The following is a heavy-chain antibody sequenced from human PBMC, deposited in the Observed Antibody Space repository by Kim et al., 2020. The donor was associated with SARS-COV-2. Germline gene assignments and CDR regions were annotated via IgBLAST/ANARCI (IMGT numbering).Heavy chain of an antibody. CDR1: GGSFSGYY. J-gene: IGHJ4*02. CDR2: INHSGST. D-gene: IGHD6-19*01. CDR3: ARSIAVGSFDY. Sequence: SETLSLTCAVYGGSFSGYYWSWIRQPPGKGLEWIGEINHSGSTNYNPSLKSRVTISVDTSKNQFSLKLSSVTAADTAVYYCARSIAVGSFDYWGQGTLVT. V-gene: IGHV4-34*01.